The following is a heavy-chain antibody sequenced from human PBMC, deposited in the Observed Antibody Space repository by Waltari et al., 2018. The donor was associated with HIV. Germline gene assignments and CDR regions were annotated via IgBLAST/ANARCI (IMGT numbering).Heavy chain of an antibody. Sequence: QVQLQQWGAGLLKPSETLSLTCAVYGGSFSGYYWSWIRQPPGKGLEWIGEINHSGSTNYNPSLKSRVTISVDTSKNQFSLKLSSVTAADTAVYYCARASGIDYWGQGTLVTVSS. CDR2: INHSGST. J-gene: IGHJ4*02. CDR3: ARASGIDY. V-gene: IGHV4-34*01. D-gene: IGHD3-10*01. CDR1: GGSFSGYY.